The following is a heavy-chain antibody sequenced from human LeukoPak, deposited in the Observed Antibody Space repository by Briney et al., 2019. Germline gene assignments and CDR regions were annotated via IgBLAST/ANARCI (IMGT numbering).Heavy chain of an antibody. CDR3: ARGPYYYDSSGYYYVSEYFQH. CDR1: GFTFSSYA. CDR2: ISSNGGST. V-gene: IGHV3-64*01. J-gene: IGHJ1*01. D-gene: IGHD3-22*01. Sequence: GGSLRLSCAASGFTFSSYAMHWVRQAPGEGLEYVSAISSNGGSTYYANSVKGRFTISRDNSKNTLYLQMGSLRAEDMAVYYCARGPYYYDSSGYYYVSEYFQHWGQGTLVTVSS.